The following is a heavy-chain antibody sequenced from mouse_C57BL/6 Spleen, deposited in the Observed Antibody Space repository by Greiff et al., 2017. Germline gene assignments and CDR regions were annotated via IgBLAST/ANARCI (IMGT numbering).Heavy chain of an antibody. V-gene: IGHV1-74*01. Sequence: VQLQQPGAELVKPGASVKVSCKASGYTFTSYWMHWVKQRPGQGLEWIGRLHPSDSDTNYNQKVKGKATLTVDKSSSTAYMQLSSLTSEDSAVYYCAIVRLYDGYGDYWGQGTTLTVSS. CDR2: LHPSDSDT. J-gene: IGHJ2*01. D-gene: IGHD2-3*01. CDR1: GYTFTSYW. CDR3: AIVRLYDGYGDY.